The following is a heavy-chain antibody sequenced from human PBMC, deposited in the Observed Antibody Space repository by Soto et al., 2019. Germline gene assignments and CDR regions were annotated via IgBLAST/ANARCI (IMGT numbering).Heavy chain of an antibody. Sequence: VQLVESGGGVVQPGRSLRLSCAASGFTFSDYAMHWVRQAPGKGLEWVAVVSHDGRNTHYADSVKGRFTMSRDGSKNTVSLEMTSLRAEDTAVYYWAKGGRQWLVTSDFNYWGQGALVTVSP. J-gene: IGHJ4*02. CDR3: AKGGRQWLVTSDFNY. CDR1: GFTFSDYA. CDR2: VSHDGRNT. V-gene: IGHV3-30*18. D-gene: IGHD6-19*01.